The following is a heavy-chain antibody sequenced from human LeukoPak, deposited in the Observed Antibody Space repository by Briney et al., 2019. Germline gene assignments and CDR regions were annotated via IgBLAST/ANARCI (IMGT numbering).Heavy chain of an antibody. J-gene: IGHJ5*02. Sequence: SETLSLTCAVYGGSFSGYYWSWIRQPPGKGLEWIGEINHSGGTNYNPSLKSRVTISVDTSKNQFSLKLSSVTAADTAIYYCARPRHLTVTTPTWFDPWGQGILVTVSS. CDR3: ARPRHLTVTTPTWFDP. V-gene: IGHV4-34*01. D-gene: IGHD4-11*01. CDR2: INHSGGT. CDR1: GGSFSGYY.